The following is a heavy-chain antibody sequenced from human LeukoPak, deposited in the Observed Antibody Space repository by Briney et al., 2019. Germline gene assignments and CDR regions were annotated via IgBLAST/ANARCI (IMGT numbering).Heavy chain of an antibody. V-gene: IGHV4-59*08. Sequence: PSETLSLTCSVSGGSISSYYWSWIRQPPGKGLEWIGYIFYSGSTNYNPPLKSRVTIAVDTSKNQFSLKLRSVTAADTAVYYCARPQFGSGYYHEVDYWGQGILVTVSS. CDR1: GGSISSYY. CDR2: IFYSGST. D-gene: IGHD3-22*01. J-gene: IGHJ4*02. CDR3: ARPQFGSGYYHEVDY.